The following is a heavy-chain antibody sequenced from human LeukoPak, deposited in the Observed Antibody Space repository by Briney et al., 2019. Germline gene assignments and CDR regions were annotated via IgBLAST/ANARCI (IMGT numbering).Heavy chain of an antibody. CDR1: GFTFSSYS. J-gene: IGHJ4*02. V-gene: IGHV3-21*01. CDR2: ISSSSSYI. Sequence: GGSLRLSCAAPGFTFSSYSMNWVRQAPGKGLEWVSSISSSSSYIYYADSVKGRFTISRDNAKNSLYLQMNSLRAEDTAVYYCARDRSLPVVGSSGYYNDYWGQGTLVTVSS. D-gene: IGHD3-22*01. CDR3: ARDRSLPVVGSSGYYNDY.